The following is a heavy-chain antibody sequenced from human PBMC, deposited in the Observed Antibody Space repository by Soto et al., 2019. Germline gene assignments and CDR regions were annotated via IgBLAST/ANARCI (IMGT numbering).Heavy chain of an antibody. D-gene: IGHD3-9*01. CDR2: ISAYNGNT. CDR1: GYTFTNYG. V-gene: IGHV1-18*01. CDR3: ARPQNDILTDSYTNYFDS. J-gene: IGHJ4*02. Sequence: QVQLVQSGAEVKKHGASVKVSCKASGYTFTNYGLTWVRQAPGQGPEWVGWISAYNGNTHYAQKLQGRVAMTTDTSTSTAYMELRSLSSDDTAVYYCARPQNDILTDSYTNYFDSWGQGTPVTVSS.